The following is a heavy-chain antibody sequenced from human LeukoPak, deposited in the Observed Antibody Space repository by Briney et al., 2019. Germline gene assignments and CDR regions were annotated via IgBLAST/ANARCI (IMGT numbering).Heavy chain of an antibody. Sequence: SETLSLTXTVSGGSFSSGSYYWSWIRQPAGNGLEWIGRIYTSGSTNYNPSLKSRLTISVDTSKNQFSLKLSSVTAADTAVYYCARGGGDWGFHQSDYWGQGTLVTVSS. CDR1: GGSFSSGSYY. D-gene: IGHD2-21*01. V-gene: IGHV4-61*02. J-gene: IGHJ4*02. CDR3: ARGGGDWGFHQSDY. CDR2: IYTSGST.